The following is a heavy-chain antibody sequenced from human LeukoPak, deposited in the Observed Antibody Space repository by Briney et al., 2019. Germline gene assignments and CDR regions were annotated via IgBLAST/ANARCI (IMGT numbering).Heavy chain of an antibody. V-gene: IGHV1-8*03. Sequence: ASVKVSCKASGYTFTSYDINWVRQATGQGLEWMGWMNPNSGNTGYAQKFQGRVTITRNTSISTAYMELSSLRSEDTAVYYCARDSAVVPAQGWFDPWGQGTLVTVSS. CDR2: MNPNSGNT. J-gene: IGHJ5*02. CDR3: ARDSAVVPAQGWFDP. CDR1: GYTFTSYD. D-gene: IGHD2-2*01.